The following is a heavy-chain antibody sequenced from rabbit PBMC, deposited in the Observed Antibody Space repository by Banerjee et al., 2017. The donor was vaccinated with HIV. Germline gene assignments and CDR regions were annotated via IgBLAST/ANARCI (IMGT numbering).Heavy chain of an antibody. CDR1: GFDFSSYG. Sequence: QEQLVESGGGLVQPGGSLKLSCKASGFDFSSYGVSWVRQAPGKGLEWIGYIDPVFRSPYYASWVNGRFTISLDNAQNTVFLRMPSLTAADTATYFCARYGYAGSSYYPLKLWGQGTLVTVS. CDR2: IDPVFRSP. V-gene: IGHV1S47*01. CDR3: ARYGYAGSSYYPLKL. J-gene: IGHJ4*01. D-gene: IGHD8-1*01.